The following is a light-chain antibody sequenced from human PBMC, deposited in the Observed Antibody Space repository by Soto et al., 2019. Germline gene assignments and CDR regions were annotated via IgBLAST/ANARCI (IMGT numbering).Light chain of an antibody. Sequence: QSVLTQPPSASGTPGQTVTISCSGSSSNIGSNTVSWYQQLPGTAPKLLIYSNNQRPSGVPDRFSGSKSGTSASLAISGLQSEDEADYYCAAWDDSLNGYVFGTGTKVTV. CDR2: SNN. CDR1: SSNIGSNT. CDR3: AAWDDSLNGYV. V-gene: IGLV1-44*01. J-gene: IGLJ1*01.